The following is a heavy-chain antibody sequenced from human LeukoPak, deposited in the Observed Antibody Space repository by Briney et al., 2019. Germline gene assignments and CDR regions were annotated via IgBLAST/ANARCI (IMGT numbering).Heavy chain of an antibody. CDR1: GGSISSSSYY. Sequence: PSETLSLTCTVSGGSISSSSYYWGWIRQPPGKGLEWIGSIYYSGGTYYHPSLKSRVTISVDTSKNQFSLKLSSVTAADTAVYYCARRGIAAAGTNWFDPWGQGTLVTVSS. CDR3: ARRGIAAAGTNWFDP. CDR2: IYYSGGT. V-gene: IGHV4-39*01. J-gene: IGHJ5*02. D-gene: IGHD6-13*01.